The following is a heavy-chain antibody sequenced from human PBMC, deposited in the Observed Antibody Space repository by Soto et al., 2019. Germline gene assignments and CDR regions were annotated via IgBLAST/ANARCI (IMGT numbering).Heavy chain of an antibody. J-gene: IGHJ4*02. CDR2: IYSGGST. D-gene: IGHD6-19*01. CDR1: GFTFGSNY. V-gene: IGHV3-53*04. CDR3: ARSAPTYSSGWYEGVHFDY. Sequence: PGGSLRLSCAASGFTFGSNYMSWVRQALGKGLELVSVIYSGGSTYYADSVKGRFTISRHNSKNTLYLQMNSLRAEDAAVYYCARSAPTYSSGWYEGVHFDYWGQGTLVTVSS.